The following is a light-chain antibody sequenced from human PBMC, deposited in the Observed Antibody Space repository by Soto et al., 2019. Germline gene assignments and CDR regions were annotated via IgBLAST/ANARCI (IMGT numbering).Light chain of an antibody. CDR2: DNN. CDR3: GTWDSSLSAFYV. V-gene: IGLV1-51*01. Sequence: QSALTQPPSVSAAPGQKVTISCSGSSSNIGNNYVSWYQQLPGTAPKLLIYDNNKRPSGIPDRFSGSKSGTSATLGITGLQTGDEADYYCGTWDSSLSAFYVFGTGTKFTVL. CDR1: SSNIGNNY. J-gene: IGLJ1*01.